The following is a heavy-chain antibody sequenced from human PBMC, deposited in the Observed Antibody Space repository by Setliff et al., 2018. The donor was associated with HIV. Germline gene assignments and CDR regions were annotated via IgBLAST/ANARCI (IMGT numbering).Heavy chain of an antibody. CDR2: IYHSGST. J-gene: IGHJ4*02. D-gene: IGHD5-12*01. Sequence: PSETLSLTCAVSGYSISSGYYWGWIRQPPGKGLEWIGSIYHSGSTYYNPSLKSRVTISVDTSKNQFSLKLSSVTAADTAVYYCARMYSGYDWSPAGARTRYFDYWGQGTRVTVSS. V-gene: IGHV4-38-2*01. CDR3: ARMYSGYDWSPAGARTRYFDY. CDR1: GYSISSGYY.